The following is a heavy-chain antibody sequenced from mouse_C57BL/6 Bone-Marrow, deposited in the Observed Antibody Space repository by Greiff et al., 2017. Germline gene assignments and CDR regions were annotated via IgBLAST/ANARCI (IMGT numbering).Heavy chain of an antibody. Sequence: EVMLVESGGGLVKPGGSLKLSCAASGFTFSDYGMHWVRQAPEKGLEWVAYISSGSSTIYYADTVKGRFTISRDNAKNTLFLQMTSLRSEDTAMYYCATGDGYLWFAYWGQGTLVTVSA. D-gene: IGHD2-3*01. CDR2: ISSGSSTI. CDR1: GFTFSDYG. J-gene: IGHJ3*01. CDR3: ATGDGYLWFAY. V-gene: IGHV5-17*01.